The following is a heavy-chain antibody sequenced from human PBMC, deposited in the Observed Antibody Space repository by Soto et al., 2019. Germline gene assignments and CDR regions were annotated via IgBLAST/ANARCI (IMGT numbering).Heavy chain of an antibody. V-gene: IGHV4-61*03. J-gene: IGHJ6*02. CDR2: TSYTGRT. CDR3: AREWGLLPYYVMNV. D-gene: IGHD7-27*01. CDR1: GDSVTSGSYY. Sequence: SETLSLTCIVSGDSVTSGSYYWTWLRQPPGKGLEWIGYTSYTGRTKYNPSLQSRVTISVDTSKNDFSLNLSSVTAADTAVYFCAREWGLLPYYVMNVWGHGTAVTVSS.